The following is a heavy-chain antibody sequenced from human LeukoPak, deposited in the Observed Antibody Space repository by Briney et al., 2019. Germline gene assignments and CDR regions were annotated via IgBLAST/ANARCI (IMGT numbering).Heavy chain of an antibody. D-gene: IGHD3-10*01. J-gene: IGHJ4*02. CDR3: ARNTYGSGSNCFDY. CDR2: ISYDGSNK. V-gene: IGHV3-30*03. Sequence: GRSLRLSCAASGFTFSSYGMHWVRQAPGKGLEWVAVISYDGSNKYYADSVKGRFTISRDNSKNTLYLQMNSLRAEDTAVYYCARNTYGSGSNCFDYWGQGTLVTVSS. CDR1: GFTFSSYG.